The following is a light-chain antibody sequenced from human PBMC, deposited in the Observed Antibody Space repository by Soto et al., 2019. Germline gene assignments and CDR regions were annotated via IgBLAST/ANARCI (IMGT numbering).Light chain of an antibody. Sequence: QSALTQPASVSGSSGQSITISCTRTSSDVGSYNFVSWYQQHPGKVPKVMIYEVSKRPSGVSDRFSGSKSGNTASLTISGLQAEDEADYYCCADAGRSTYVFGTGTKLTVL. CDR3: CADAGRSTYV. CDR1: SSDVGSYNF. V-gene: IGLV2-23*02. CDR2: EVS. J-gene: IGLJ1*01.